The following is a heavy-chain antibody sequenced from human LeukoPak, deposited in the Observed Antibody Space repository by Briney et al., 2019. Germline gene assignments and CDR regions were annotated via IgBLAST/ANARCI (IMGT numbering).Heavy chain of an antibody. V-gene: IGHV1-69*04. Sequence: ASVKVSCKASGGTFSSYAISWVRQAPGQGLEWMGRIIPILGIANYAQKFQGRVTITADKSTSTAYMELSSLRSEDTAVYYCARDPLRYCSSTSCPSYFDYWGQGTLVTVSS. CDR1: GGTFSSYA. CDR3: ARDPLRYCSSTSCPSYFDY. D-gene: IGHD2-2*01. J-gene: IGHJ4*02. CDR2: IIPILGIA.